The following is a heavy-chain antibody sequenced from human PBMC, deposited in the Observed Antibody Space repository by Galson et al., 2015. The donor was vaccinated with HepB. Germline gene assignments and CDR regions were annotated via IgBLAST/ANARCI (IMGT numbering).Heavy chain of an antibody. CDR1: GDSINTSTYY. D-gene: IGHD6-13*01. Sequence: ETLSLTCTVSGDSINTSTYYWGWIRQPPGKGLEWIGNFYYSGSTYYNPSLKSRVTISVDRSKNQFSLKLSFVTAADTAVYYCASGSVATARGYYYYCGLDVWGQGTTVTVSS. CDR2: FYYSGST. J-gene: IGHJ6*02. V-gene: IGHV4-39*01. CDR3: ASGSVATARGYYYYCGLDV.